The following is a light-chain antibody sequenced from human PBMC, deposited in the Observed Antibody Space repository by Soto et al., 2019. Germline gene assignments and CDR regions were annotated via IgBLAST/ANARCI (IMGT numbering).Light chain of an antibody. CDR3: QQYDSSPRT. CDR2: GAS. CDR1: QSVSTRS. Sequence: IGLTQSPGPLSLSPGERATFSCRASQSVSTRSLAWYQQKPVQAPRLLISGASSRAADIPDRFSGSGSGTDFTLTINRLEPEDFAVYYCQQYDSSPRTFGQGTKVE. V-gene: IGKV3-20*01. J-gene: IGKJ1*01.